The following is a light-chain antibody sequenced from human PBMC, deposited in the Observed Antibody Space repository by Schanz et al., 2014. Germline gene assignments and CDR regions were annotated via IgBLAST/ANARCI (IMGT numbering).Light chain of an antibody. CDR3: QQYSTSPRT. J-gene: IGKJ1*01. Sequence: EIVMTQSPATLSVSPGERATLSCRASQSVSSNLAWYQQKPGQAPRLLIYGASSRATGIPDRFRGSGSGTDFTLSISRLEPEDFAVYYCQQYSTSPRTFGQGTKVEIK. V-gene: IGKV3-20*01. CDR2: GAS. CDR1: QSVSSN.